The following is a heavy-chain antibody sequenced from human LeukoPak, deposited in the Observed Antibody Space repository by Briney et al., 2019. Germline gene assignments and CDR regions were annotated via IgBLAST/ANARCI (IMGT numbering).Heavy chain of an antibody. CDR1: GFTFSSYA. V-gene: IGHV3-23*01. CDR3: AKDRVSYDFWSGYLSDY. J-gene: IGHJ4*02. CDR2: ISGSGGST. D-gene: IGHD3-3*01. Sequence: GSLRLSCAASGFTFSSYAMSWVRQAPGKGLEWVSAISGSGGSTYYADSVKGRFTISRDNSKNTLYLQMNSLRAEDTAVYYCAKDRVSYDFWSGYLSDYWGQGTLVTVSS.